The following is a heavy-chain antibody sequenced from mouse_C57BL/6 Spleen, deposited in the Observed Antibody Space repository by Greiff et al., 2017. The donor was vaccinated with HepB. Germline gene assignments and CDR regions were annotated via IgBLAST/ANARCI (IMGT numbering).Heavy chain of an antibody. CDR3: AVTGTYAMDY. Sequence: EVQLQESGGGLVKPGGSLKLSCAASGFTFSDYGMHWVRQAPEKGLEWVAYISSGSSTIYYADTVKGRFTISRDNAKNTLFLQMTSLRSEDTAMYYCAVTGTYAMDYWGQGTSVTVSS. CDR1: GFTFSDYG. J-gene: IGHJ4*01. CDR2: ISSGSSTI. D-gene: IGHD4-1*01. V-gene: IGHV5-17*01.